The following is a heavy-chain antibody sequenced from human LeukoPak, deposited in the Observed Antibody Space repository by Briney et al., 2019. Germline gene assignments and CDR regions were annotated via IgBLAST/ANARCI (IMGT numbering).Heavy chain of an antibody. V-gene: IGHV1-18*01. CDR2: ISASNGNT. Sequence: ATVKVSCKASGYSFSIFGISWVRQAPGQGPEWMGWISASNGNTKYVQKFQGRVTMTTDTSTSTAYMELRSLTSDDTAVYYCARAGAAVTTHYDYWGQGTVVTVSS. CDR1: GYSFSIFG. CDR3: ARAGAAVTTHYDY. D-gene: IGHD4-17*01. J-gene: IGHJ4*02.